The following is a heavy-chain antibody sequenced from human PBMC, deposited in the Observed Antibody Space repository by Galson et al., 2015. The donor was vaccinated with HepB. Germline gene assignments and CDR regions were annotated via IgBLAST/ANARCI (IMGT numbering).Heavy chain of an antibody. J-gene: IGHJ5*01. V-gene: IGHV7-4-1*02. Sequence: SVKVSCKASGYIFSNYALNWVREAPGQGLEWMGWINTDTGNPTYAQAFTGRFVFSLDTSVTTAYLQISSLQAEDTAVYYCARTPYYGSGNYYNVWFDSWGQGTLVTVSS. CDR2: INTDTGNP. D-gene: IGHD3-10*01. CDR3: ARTPYYGSGNYYNVWFDS. CDR1: GYIFSNYA.